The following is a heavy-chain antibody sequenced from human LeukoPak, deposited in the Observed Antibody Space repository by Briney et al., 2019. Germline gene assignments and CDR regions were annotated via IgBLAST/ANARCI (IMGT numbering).Heavy chain of an antibody. Sequence: PGGSLRLSCAASGFTFRSYAMHWVRQAPGKGLEWVAVISYDGSNKYYADSVKGRFTISRDNSKNTLYLQMNSLRAEDTAVYYCARDHVRGKISSVLLWGQGTLVTVSS. CDR2: ISYDGSNK. J-gene: IGHJ4*02. CDR3: ARDHVRGKISSVLL. CDR1: GFTFRSYA. V-gene: IGHV3-30*04. D-gene: IGHD3-16*01.